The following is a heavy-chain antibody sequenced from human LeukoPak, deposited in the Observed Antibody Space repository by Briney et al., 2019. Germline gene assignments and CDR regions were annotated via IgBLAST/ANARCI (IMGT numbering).Heavy chain of an antibody. CDR1: GYTFTSYY. D-gene: IGHD2-21*01. CDR2: IDPSGGST. V-gene: IGHV1-46*01. Sequence: ASVKVSCKASGYTFTSYYMHWVRQAPGQGLEWMGIIDPSGGSTSYAQKFQGRVTMTRDTSTSTVYMELSSLRSEDTAVYYCARDWGGEPSDYWGQGTLVTVSS. J-gene: IGHJ4*02. CDR3: ARDWGGEPSDY.